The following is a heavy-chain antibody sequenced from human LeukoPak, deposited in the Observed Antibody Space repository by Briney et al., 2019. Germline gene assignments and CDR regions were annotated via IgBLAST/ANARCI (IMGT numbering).Heavy chain of an antibody. CDR1: GYSFTSYW. V-gene: IGHV5-51*01. Sequence: GESLKISCKGSGYSFTSYWIGWVRQMPGKGLEWMGIIYPGDSDTRYSPSFQGQVTISADKSISTAYLQWSRLKASDTAMYYCARYARGYSYGLSFDYWGQGTLVTVSS. J-gene: IGHJ4*02. CDR3: ARYARGYSYGLSFDY. CDR2: IYPGDSDT. D-gene: IGHD5-18*01.